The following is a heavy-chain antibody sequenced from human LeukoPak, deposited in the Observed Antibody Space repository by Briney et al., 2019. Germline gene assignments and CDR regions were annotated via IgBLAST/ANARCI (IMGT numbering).Heavy chain of an antibody. CDR3: ARVDWYKFDY. J-gene: IGHJ4*02. CDR2: IKQDGSEK. Sequence: GGSLRLSCAASGFTFSNYWMNWVRQSPGKGLEWVANIKQDGSEKYYVDSVKGRFTISRDNARNSLYLQMNSLRAEDTAVYYCARVDWYKFDYWGQGTLVTVSS. CDR1: GFTFSNYW. V-gene: IGHV3-7*02. D-gene: IGHD3-9*01.